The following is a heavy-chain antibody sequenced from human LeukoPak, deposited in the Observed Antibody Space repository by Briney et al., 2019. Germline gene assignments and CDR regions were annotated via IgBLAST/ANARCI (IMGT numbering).Heavy chain of an antibody. D-gene: IGHD1-26*01. CDR3: ARTRSSGTCDY. V-gene: IGHV4-59*01. CDR2: IYYSGST. Sequence: SETLSLTCTVSDGSISGNYWSWIRQPPGKGLEWIGYIYYSGSTNYSPSLKSRVTISVDVSKNQFSLKLSSVTAADTAVYYCARTRSSGTCDYWGQGTLVTVSS. CDR1: DGSISGNY. J-gene: IGHJ4*02.